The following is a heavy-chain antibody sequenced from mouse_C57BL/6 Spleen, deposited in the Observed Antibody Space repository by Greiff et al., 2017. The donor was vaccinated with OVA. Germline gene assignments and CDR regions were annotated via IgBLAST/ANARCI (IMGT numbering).Heavy chain of an antibody. D-gene: IGHD2-2*01. CDR1: GYAFSSSW. CDR3: ARSVYYGYDVYAMDY. Sequence: VMLVESGPELVKPGASVKISCKASGYAFSSSWMNWVKQRPGKGLEWIGRIYPGDGDTNYNGKFKGKATLTADKSSSTAYMQLSSLTSEDSAVYFCARSVYYGYDVYAMDYWGQGTSVTVSS. V-gene: IGHV1-82*01. CDR2: IYPGDGDT. J-gene: IGHJ4*01.